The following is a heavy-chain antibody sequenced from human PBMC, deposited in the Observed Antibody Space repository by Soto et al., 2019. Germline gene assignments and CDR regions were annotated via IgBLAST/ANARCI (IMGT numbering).Heavy chain of an antibody. V-gene: IGHV3-30-3*01. CDR3: AQLLGGSYAFEF. CDR2: ISYDGSNR. J-gene: IGHJ3*01. D-gene: IGHD1-26*01. Sequence: GSLRLSCAASGFTFRNYPMNWVRQAPDKGLQWVAVISYDGSNRDYADSVRGRFTISRDNSKNTLYLQMNSLRPEDTAVYYCAQLLGGSYAFEFWGQGTMVTVSS. CDR1: GFTFRNYP.